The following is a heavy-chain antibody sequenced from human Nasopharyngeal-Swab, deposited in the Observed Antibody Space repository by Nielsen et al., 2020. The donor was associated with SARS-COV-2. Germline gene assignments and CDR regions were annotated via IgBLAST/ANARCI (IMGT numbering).Heavy chain of an antibody. V-gene: IGHV3-23*01. J-gene: IGHJ6*02. Sequence: LTCAASGSSFSRYAMNWVRQAPGKGLEWVSGISASGGSTDQADSVKGRFTISRDNSKNTLYLQMNSLRAEDTAVYYCATELVVAAGGSYYYYGMDVWGQGTTVTVSS. CDR2: ISASGGST. D-gene: IGHD2-15*01. CDR3: ATELVVAAGGSYYYYGMDV. CDR1: GSSFSRYA.